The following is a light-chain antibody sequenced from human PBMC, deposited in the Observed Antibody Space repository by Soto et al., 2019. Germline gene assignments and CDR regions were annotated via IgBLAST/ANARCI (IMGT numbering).Light chain of an antibody. J-gene: IGKJ4*01. CDR2: GES. CDR3: QQYVTSPQLT. V-gene: IGKV3-20*01. Sequence: EIVLTQSPGTLSLSPGERATLCCRASQSFRKNFLAWYQQKPGQAPRLLIYGESTRATGIPDRLSGSGSGTDFTLTISRLEPEDFAVYYCQQYVTSPQLTFGGGTKVEIK. CDR1: QSFRKNF.